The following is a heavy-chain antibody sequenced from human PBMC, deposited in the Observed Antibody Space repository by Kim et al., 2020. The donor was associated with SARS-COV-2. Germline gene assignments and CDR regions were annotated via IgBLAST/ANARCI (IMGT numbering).Heavy chain of an antibody. D-gene: IGHD3-22*01. Sequence: ASVKVSCKASGYTFTNYDINWVRQATGQGLEWMGWMNPNSGNTGYAQMFQGRVSMTRNISISTAYMELNNLRSEDTAVYYCARVRLKLDYENIGPTNGFDPWGQGTVVTVSS. V-gene: IGHV1-8*01. CDR2: MNPNSGNT. CDR3: ARVRLKLDYENIGPTNGFDP. CDR1: GYTFTNYD. J-gene: IGHJ5*02.